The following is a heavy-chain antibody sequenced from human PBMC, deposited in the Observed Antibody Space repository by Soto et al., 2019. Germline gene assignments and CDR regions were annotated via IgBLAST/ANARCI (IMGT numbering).Heavy chain of an antibody. Sequence: QVQLVESGGGVVQPGRSLRLSCAASGFTFSSYAMHWVRQAPGKGLEWVAVISYDGSNKYYADSVKGRFTISRDNSKNTLYLQMNSLRDEDTAVYYCARDAPAGGATPEGDYFDYWGQGTLVTVSA. CDR2: ISYDGSNK. CDR1: GFTFSSYA. J-gene: IGHJ4*02. CDR3: ARDAPAGGATPEGDYFDY. V-gene: IGHV3-30-3*01. D-gene: IGHD1-26*01.